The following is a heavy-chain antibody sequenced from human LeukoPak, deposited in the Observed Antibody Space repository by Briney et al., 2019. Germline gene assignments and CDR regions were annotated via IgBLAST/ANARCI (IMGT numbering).Heavy chain of an antibody. D-gene: IGHD6-13*01. V-gene: IGHV3-30-3*01. Sequence: PGGSLRLSCAASGFTFSSYATHWVRQAPGKGLEWVAVISYDGSNKYYADSVKGRFTISRDNSKNTLYLQMNSLRAEDTAVYYCARGGAGYSPFDYWGQGTLVTVSS. J-gene: IGHJ4*02. CDR1: GFTFSSYA. CDR2: ISYDGSNK. CDR3: ARGGAGYSPFDY.